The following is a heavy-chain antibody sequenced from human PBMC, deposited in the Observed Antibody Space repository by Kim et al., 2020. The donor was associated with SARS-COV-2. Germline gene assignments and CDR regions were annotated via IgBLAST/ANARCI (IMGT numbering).Heavy chain of an antibody. CDR3: ANPDS. V-gene: IGHV3-48*02. D-gene: IGHD3-22*01. CDR2: MSPSGTTI. J-gene: IGHJ4*01. CDR1: GFTFSQYS. Sequence: GGSLRLSCVASGFTFSQYSMNWVRQAPGKGLECIAYMSPSGTTIYYADSVKGRFTISRVNARNSVFLQMDSLRDEDTAVYYCANPDSWGQGTRVTVSS.